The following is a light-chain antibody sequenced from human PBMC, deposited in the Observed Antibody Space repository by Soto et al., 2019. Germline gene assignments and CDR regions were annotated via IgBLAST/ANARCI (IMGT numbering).Light chain of an antibody. V-gene: IGLV4-69*01. J-gene: IGLJ2*01. CDR3: QTWGTVARPV. CDR2: LNSDGSH. CDR1: SGHSSYA. Sequence: QPVLTQSPSASASLGASVKLTCTLSSGHSSYAIAWHQQQPEKSPRYLMKLNSDGSHSKGDGIPDRFSGSSSGAERYLTISSLQSEDEADSYCQTWGTVARPVFGGGTNLTVL.